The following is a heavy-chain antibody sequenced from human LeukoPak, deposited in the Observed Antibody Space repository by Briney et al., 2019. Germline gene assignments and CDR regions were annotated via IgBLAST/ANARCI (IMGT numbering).Heavy chain of an antibody. D-gene: IGHD3-9*01. Sequence: GGSLRLSCAASGFTFSDYYVSWIRQAPGKGLMWVSYISSSGCTIYYADAVKGRFTISRDNAKNSLYLQMNSLRAEDTAVYYCARTRAAGYYDILTGPLNWFDPWGQGTLVTVSS. V-gene: IGHV3-11*01. CDR2: ISSSGCTI. J-gene: IGHJ5*02. CDR1: GFTFSDYY. CDR3: ARTRAAGYYDILTGPLNWFDP.